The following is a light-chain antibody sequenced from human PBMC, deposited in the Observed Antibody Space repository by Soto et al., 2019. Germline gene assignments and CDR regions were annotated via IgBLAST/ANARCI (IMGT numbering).Light chain of an antibody. J-gene: IGLJ7*01. V-gene: IGLV2-14*03. Sequence: QSVLTQPASVSGSPGQSITISCTGTSSDIGSHDSVAWYQQHPGKAPKLMIFDVNNRPSGVSDRLSGSKSGNTASLTISGLQAEDEADYYCSSFTTASTVVFGGGTQLTVL. CDR1: SSDIGSHDS. CDR2: DVN. CDR3: SSFTTASTVV.